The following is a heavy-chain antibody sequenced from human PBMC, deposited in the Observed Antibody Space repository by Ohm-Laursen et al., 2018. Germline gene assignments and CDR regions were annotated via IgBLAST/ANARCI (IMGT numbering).Heavy chain of an antibody. J-gene: IGHJ6*02. CDR2: INPSGGST. CDR1: GYTFTSYY. V-gene: IGHV1-46*01. D-gene: IGHD5-12*01. Sequence: GASVKVSCKVSGYTFTSYYMHWVRQAPGQGLEWMGIINPSGGSTSYAQKFQGRVTMTRDTSISTAYMELSRLRSDDTAVYYCASLALDVWGQGTTVTVSS. CDR3: ASLALDV.